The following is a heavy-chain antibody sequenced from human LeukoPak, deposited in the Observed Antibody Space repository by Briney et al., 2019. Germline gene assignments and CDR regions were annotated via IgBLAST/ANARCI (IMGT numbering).Heavy chain of an antibody. Sequence: GGSLRLSCAASGFTFSSYWMSWVRQAPGKGLEWVANIKQDGSEKYYVDSVKGRFTVSRDNAKNPLYLQMNSLRAEDTAVYYCARDGAVVTPKGAFDIWGQGTMVTVSS. J-gene: IGHJ3*02. D-gene: IGHD4-23*01. CDR1: GFTFSSYW. CDR2: IKQDGSEK. CDR3: ARDGAVVTPKGAFDI. V-gene: IGHV3-7*01.